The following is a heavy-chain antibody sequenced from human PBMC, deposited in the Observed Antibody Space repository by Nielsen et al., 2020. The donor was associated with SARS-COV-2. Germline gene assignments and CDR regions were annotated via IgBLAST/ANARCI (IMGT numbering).Heavy chain of an antibody. V-gene: IGHV1-69*13. CDR1: GGTFSSYA. CDR2: IIPIFGTA. J-gene: IGHJ4*02. CDR3: ARGYSYGGTVFDY. D-gene: IGHD5-18*01. Sequence: SVKVPCKASGGTFSSYAISWVRQAPGQGLEWMGGIIPIFGTANYAQKFQGRVTITADESTSTAYMELSSLRSEDTAVYYCARGYSYGGTVFDYWGQGTLVTVSS.